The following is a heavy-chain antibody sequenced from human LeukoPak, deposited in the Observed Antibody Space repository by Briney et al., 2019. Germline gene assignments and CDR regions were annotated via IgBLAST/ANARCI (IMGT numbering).Heavy chain of an antibody. CDR1: GDSVSSNSAA. Sequence: SQTLSLTCVISGDSVSSNSAAWNWTRQSPSRGLEWLGRTYYRSKWYNDYAVSVKSRITINPDTSKNLFFLQLNSVTPEDTAVYYCARETSHFDYWGQGTLVTVSS. V-gene: IGHV6-1*01. CDR3: ARETSHFDY. CDR2: TYYRSKWYN. J-gene: IGHJ4*02.